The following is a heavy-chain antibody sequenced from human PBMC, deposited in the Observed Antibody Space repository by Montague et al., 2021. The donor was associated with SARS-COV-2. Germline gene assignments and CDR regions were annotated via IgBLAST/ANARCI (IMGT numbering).Heavy chain of an antibody. CDR3: ARYGSGKYHADYSGSYHLDY. CDR2: IYYSGST. V-gene: IGHV4-59*01. J-gene: IGHJ4*02. CDR1: GGSFSGYY. D-gene: IGHD1-26*01. Sequence: SETLSLTCAVSGGSFSGYYWNWIRQPPGKGLEWIGYIYYSGSTNYNPSLKSRVTISVDTSKNQFSLKLSSVTAADTAVYYCARYGSGKYHADYSGSYHLDYWGQGTLVTVSS.